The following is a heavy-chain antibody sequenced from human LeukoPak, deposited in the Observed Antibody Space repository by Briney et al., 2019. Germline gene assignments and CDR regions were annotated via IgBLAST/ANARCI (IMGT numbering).Heavy chain of an antibody. D-gene: IGHD4-17*01. CDR2: TRNKPNGYTT. CDR1: GFSITDHY. J-gene: IGHJ4*02. V-gene: IGHV3-72*01. Sequence: PGGSLRLSCAASGFSITDHYMDWVRQAPGKGLEWVGRTRNKPNGYTTDYGTSVKGGFIVSRDDSENSLYLQMNGLKTEDTAVYYCVRVRHGDYFDYWGQGTLVTVSS. CDR3: VRVRHGDYFDY.